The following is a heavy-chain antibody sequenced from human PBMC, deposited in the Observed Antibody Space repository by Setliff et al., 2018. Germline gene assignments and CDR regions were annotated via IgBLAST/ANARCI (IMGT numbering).Heavy chain of an antibody. CDR1: GDSISSSSYY. CDR3: ATKGHQLVRFQWFDP. V-gene: IGHV4-39*01. CDR2: INYSGIT. J-gene: IGHJ5*02. Sequence: SETLSLTCSVSGDSISSSSYYWGWIRQPPGKGLEWIGSINYSGITYYSPSLKSRVIVSVDTSKNLFSLRLTSVSAADTAVYYCATKGHQLVRFQWFDPWGQGTLVTVSS. D-gene: IGHD2-2*01.